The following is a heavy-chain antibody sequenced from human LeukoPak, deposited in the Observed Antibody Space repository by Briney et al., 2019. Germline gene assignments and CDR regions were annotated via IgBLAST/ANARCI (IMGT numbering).Heavy chain of an antibody. CDR2: IESDGSKE. CDR1: GFSFASYD. V-gene: IGHV3-30*02. CDR3: AKEGSGWYYLDY. Sequence: GGSLRLSCVASGFSFASYDIHWVRQAPGKGLEWVTFIESDGSKEYYADSVKGRSTISRDNSTNTVNVQMNSLRPEDTAVYYCAKEGSGWYYLDYWGQGTVATVSA. D-gene: IGHD6-19*01. J-gene: IGHJ4*02.